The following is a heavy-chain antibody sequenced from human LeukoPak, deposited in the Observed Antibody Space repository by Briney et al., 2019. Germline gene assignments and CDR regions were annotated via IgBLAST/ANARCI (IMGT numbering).Heavy chain of an antibody. CDR2: ISYDGSNK. CDR3: AKDALVVYDFWSGYYKRPGYDY. Sequence: GGSLRLSCAASGFTFSSYGMHWVRQAPGKGLEWVAVISYDGSNKYYADSVKGRFTISRDNSKNTLYLQMNSLRAEDTAVYYCAKDALVVYDFWSGYYKRPGYDYWGQGTLVTVSS. D-gene: IGHD3-3*01. J-gene: IGHJ4*02. V-gene: IGHV3-30*18. CDR1: GFTFSSYG.